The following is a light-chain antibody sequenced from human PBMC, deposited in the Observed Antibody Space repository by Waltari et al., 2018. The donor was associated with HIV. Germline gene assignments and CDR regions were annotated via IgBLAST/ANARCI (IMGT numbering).Light chain of an antibody. CDR1: ASNIGTNYD. CDR3: QSYDIALGGFFV. V-gene: IGLV1-40*01. J-gene: IGLJ1*01. CDR2: GDY. Sequence: QSVLTQPPSVSGAPGQSVTISCSGSASNIGTNYDVNWYQHFPGAAPKLLIFGDYNRPAGVPDRFSGSKSGTSASLAITGLQPEDEAEYYCQSYDIALGGFFVFGTETTVTVL.